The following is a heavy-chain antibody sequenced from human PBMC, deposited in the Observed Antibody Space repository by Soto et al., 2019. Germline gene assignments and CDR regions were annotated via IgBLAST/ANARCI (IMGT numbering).Heavy chain of an antibody. Sequence: QVHLVQSGAEVKKPGASVKVSCKASGYTFTSYGITWVRQAPGQGLEWMGWISAHNGNTDYAQKLQGRVIVTRDTSTSTAYMELRSLSSDATAVYYCASGRYGDYWGQGAVVTVSS. D-gene: IGHD1-26*01. CDR3: ASGRYGDY. CDR1: GYTFTSYG. V-gene: IGHV1-18*01. CDR2: ISAHNGNT. J-gene: IGHJ4*02.